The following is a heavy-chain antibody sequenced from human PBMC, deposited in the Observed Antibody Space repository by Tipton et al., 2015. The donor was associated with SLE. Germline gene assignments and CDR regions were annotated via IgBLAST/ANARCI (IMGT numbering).Heavy chain of an antibody. CDR3: ARGKDYDFWSGYYRRDASDY. CDR1: GGSISSSSYY. CDR2: IYYSGST. V-gene: IGHV4-39*07. Sequence: TLSLTCTVSGGSISSSSYYWGWIRQPPGKGLEWIGSIYYSGSTNYNPSLKSRVTISIDTSKNQFSLKLSSVTAANTSVYYCARGKDYDFWSGYYRRDASDYRGQGTMVTVSS. D-gene: IGHD3-3*01. J-gene: IGHJ3*01.